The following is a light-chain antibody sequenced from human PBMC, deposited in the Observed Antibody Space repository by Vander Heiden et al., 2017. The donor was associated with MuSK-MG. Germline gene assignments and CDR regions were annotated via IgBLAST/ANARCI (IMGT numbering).Light chain of an antibody. CDR2: DAS. Sequence: DIQMTQSPSSLSASVGDRVTITCQASQDISNYLNWYQQKPGKAPKLLIYDASNLETGVPSRFSGSGSGTDFTFTISSLQPEDIANYYCQQDDNPPITFGGGTKVEIK. J-gene: IGKJ4*01. CDR1: QDISNY. V-gene: IGKV1-33*01. CDR3: QQDDNPPIT.